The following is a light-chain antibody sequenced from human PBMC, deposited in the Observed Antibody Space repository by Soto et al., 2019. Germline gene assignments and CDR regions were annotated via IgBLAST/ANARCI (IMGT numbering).Light chain of an antibody. CDR1: SSDVGGYNY. V-gene: IGLV2-14*01. Sequence: QSALTQPASVSGSPGQSITISCTGTSSDVGGYNYVSWYQQHPGKAPKLMIYDVSNRPSGVSNRFSGSMSGNTASLTISGLQAEDEADYYYSSYTSSTTYVYGTGTKLTVL. CDR2: DVS. J-gene: IGLJ1*01. CDR3: SSYTSSTTYV.